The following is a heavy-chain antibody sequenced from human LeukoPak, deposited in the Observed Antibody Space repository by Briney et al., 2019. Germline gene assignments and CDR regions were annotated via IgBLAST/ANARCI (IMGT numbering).Heavy chain of an antibody. Sequence: PGGSLRLSCEASGFTFGSHAMYWVRQAPGKGLEWVAGIFGSGGSPHYADSVKGRFTISRDNSRNTVYLQINCLRAEDTAVYYCGKTTVGYSSGQKPAWPVDYWGQGSLVTVSS. V-gene: IGHV3-23*01. J-gene: IGHJ4*02. CDR1: GFTFGSHA. CDR2: IFGSGGSP. CDR3: GKTTVGYSSGQKPAWPVDY. D-gene: IGHD6-19*01.